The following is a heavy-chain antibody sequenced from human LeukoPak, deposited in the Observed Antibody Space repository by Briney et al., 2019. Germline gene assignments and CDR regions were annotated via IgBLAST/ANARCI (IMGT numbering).Heavy chain of an antibody. CDR2: IGTAGDT. V-gene: IGHV3-13*01. CDR1: GFTFSSYD. J-gene: IGHJ4*02. CDR3: AREGGNSAFDY. D-gene: IGHD4-23*01. Sequence: GGSLRLSCAASGFTFSSYDMHWVRQATGKGLEWVSAIGTAGDTYYPGSVKGRFTISRDNSKNTLYLQMNSLRAEDTAVYYCAREGGNSAFDYWGQGTLVTVSS.